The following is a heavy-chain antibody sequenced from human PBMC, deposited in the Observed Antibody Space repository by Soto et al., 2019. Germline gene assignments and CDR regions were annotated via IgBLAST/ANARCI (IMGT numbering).Heavy chain of an antibody. J-gene: IGHJ5*02. D-gene: IGHD3-16*01. CDR3: AREGLKGCLAP. CDR2: IYYSGTT. CDR1: GGSIVNYY. Sequence: SQTLSLTCTVSGGSIVNYYWNWIRQSPGKGLEWIGSIYYSGTTTYNPSLKSRVTISVDTSKNQFSLKLSSVTAAETAGNYCAREGLKGCLAPWRKGSFVTVTS. V-gene: IGHV4-59*12.